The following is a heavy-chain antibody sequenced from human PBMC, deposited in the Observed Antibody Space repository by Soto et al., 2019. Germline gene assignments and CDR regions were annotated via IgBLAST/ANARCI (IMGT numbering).Heavy chain of an antibody. V-gene: IGHV1-69*06. J-gene: IGHJ4*02. CDR2: IIPVLGPA. CDR1: GVTFNTFA. Sequence: QVQLVQSGAEVKKPGSSVKVSCKTSGVTFNTFAISWVRHAPGQGLEYMGGIIPVLGPANYAQRFQGRVTITADKSTSTAYLELTNLTSEDTAVYYCARADKRYFDYWGQGTLVTVSS. CDR3: ARADKRYFDY.